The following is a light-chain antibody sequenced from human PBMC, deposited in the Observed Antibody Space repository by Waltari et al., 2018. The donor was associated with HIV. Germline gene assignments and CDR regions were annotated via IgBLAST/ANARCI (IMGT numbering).Light chain of an antibody. J-gene: IGLJ1*01. CDR2: EVS. Sequence: QSALTQPASVSGSPGQSITIPCTGTSSDVGGYNYVSWYQQHPGKAPKLMIFEVSNRPSGVSHRFSGSKSGNTASLTISGLQAEDEADYYCSSYTSSSTYVFGTGTKVTVL. CDR1: SSDVGGYNY. CDR3: SSYTSSSTYV. V-gene: IGLV2-14*01.